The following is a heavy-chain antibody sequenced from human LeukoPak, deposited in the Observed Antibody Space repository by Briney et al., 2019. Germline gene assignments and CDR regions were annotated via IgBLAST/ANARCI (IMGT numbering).Heavy chain of an antibody. CDR2: IYYSGST. J-gene: IGHJ6*02. V-gene: IGHV4-59*01. Sequence: SETLSLTCTVSGGSISSYYWSWIRQPPGKGLEWIGYIYYSGSTNYNPSLKSRVTISVDTSKNQFSLKLSSATAADTAVYYCARASEDIVVVPAAMGYYYYGMDVWGQGTTVTVSS. D-gene: IGHD2-2*01. CDR3: ARASEDIVVVPAAMGYYYYGMDV. CDR1: GGSISSYY.